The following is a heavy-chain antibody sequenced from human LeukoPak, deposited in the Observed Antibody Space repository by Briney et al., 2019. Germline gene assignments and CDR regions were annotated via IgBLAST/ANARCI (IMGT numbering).Heavy chain of an antibody. Sequence: XXMXXVRQAPGKGLEWVANIKQDGSVKNYVDSVKGRFTISRDNANNSLYLQMNSLRADDTAMYYCVRGGYGPDYWGQGTLVTVSS. CDR1: XX. CDR3: VRGGYGPDY. J-gene: IGHJ4*02. V-gene: IGHV3-7*03. CDR2: IKQDGSVK. D-gene: IGHD5-12*01.